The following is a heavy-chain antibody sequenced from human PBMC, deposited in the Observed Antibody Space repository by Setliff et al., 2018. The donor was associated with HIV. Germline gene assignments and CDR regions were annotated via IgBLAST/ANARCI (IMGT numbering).Heavy chain of an antibody. Sequence: LRLSCAASGFTFSDYYMTWIRQAPGKGLEWVSYISSSGATKDYADSVKGRLTISRDNAKKSLYLQMNSLRVEDTAVYYCARAGVELPYWGQGTLVTVSS. CDR1: GFTFSDYY. CDR3: ARAGVELPY. CDR2: ISSSGATK. V-gene: IGHV3-11*04. D-gene: IGHD1-7*01. J-gene: IGHJ4*02.